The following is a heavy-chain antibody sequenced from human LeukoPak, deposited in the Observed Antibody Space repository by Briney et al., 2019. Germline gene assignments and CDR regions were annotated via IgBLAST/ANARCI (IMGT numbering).Heavy chain of an antibody. J-gene: IGHJ4*02. V-gene: IGHV1-2*06. CDR3: ARLVITGDIDY. CDR1: GYTFTGYY. Sequence: ASVKVSCKASGYTFTGYYMHWVRQAPGQGLEWMGRINPNSGGTNYAQKFQGRVTMTWDTSISTAYMELSRLRSDDTAVYYCARLVITGDIDYWGQGTLVTVSS. D-gene: IGHD7-27*01. CDR2: INPNSGGT.